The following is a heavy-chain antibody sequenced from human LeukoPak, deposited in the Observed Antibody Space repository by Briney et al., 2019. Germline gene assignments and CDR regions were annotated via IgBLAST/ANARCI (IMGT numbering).Heavy chain of an antibody. CDR3: ATGLYCSGGSCSHNYYYYGMDV. CDR1: GYTFTSYY. V-gene: IGHV1-46*01. CDR2: INPSGGST. D-gene: IGHD2-15*01. Sequence: GASVKVSCKASGYTFTSYYMHWVRQAPGQGLEWMGIINPSGGSTSYAQKFQGRVTMTEDTSTDTAYMELSSLRSEDTAVYYCATGLYCSGGSCSHNYYYYGMDVWGQGTTVTVSS. J-gene: IGHJ6*02.